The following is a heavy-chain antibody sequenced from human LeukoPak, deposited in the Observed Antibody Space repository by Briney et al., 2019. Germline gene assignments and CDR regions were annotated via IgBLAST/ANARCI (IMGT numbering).Heavy chain of an antibody. D-gene: IGHD3-22*01. CDR1: GFTFSSYG. V-gene: IGHV3-30*02. Sequence: GGSLRLSCAASGFTFSSYGMHWVRQAPGRGLEWVAFIRYDGSNKYYADSVKGRFTISRDNSKNTLYLQMNSLRAEDTAVYYCATASNYYDSSVVDYWGQGTLVTVSS. CDR2: IRYDGSNK. J-gene: IGHJ4*02. CDR3: ATASNYYDSSVVDY.